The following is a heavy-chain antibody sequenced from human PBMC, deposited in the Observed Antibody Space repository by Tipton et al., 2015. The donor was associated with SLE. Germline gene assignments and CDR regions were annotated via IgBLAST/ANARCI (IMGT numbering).Heavy chain of an antibody. CDR3: AIAVAGTLFFDY. D-gene: IGHD6-19*01. J-gene: IGHJ4*02. Sequence: QSGAEVKEPGASVRVSCTASGYTFTSYGISWVRRAPGQGLEWMGWINAYNGNTKYAQKLQGRVTMTTDTSTSTAYMELRSLRSDDTAVYYCAIAVAGTLFFDYWGQGTLVTVSS. V-gene: IGHV1-18*01. CDR2: INAYNGNT. CDR1: GYTFTSYG.